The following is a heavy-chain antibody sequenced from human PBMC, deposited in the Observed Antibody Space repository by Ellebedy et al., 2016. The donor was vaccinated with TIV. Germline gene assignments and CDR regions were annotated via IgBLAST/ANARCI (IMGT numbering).Heavy chain of an antibody. D-gene: IGHD6-19*01. CDR3: ARASGWYLVDF. CDR2: ISRYHGNT. J-gene: IGHJ4*02. Sequence: ASVKVSCKASGYTFTSYDISWVRQAPGHGLAWMGWISRYHGNTLYAQKFQGRVTMTTDTSTNTAYMELRSLRSDDTAMYYCARASGWYLVDFWGQGTLVTVSS. V-gene: IGHV1-18*04. CDR1: GYTFTSYD.